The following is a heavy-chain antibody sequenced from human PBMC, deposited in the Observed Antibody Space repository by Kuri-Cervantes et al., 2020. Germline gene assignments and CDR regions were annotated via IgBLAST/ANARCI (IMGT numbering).Heavy chain of an antibody. D-gene: IGHD6-19*01. CDR2: IYYIGTTGST. Sequence: GSLRLSCTVSGGSISGFYWSWIRQPPGKGLEWIANIYYIGTTGSTNYNPSLKSRVTIPVDTSKNQFSLRLSSVSAADTAVYYCARSRGGYSSGWSIDNWGQGTLVTVSS. CDR3: ARSRGGYSSGWSIDN. CDR1: GGSISGFY. J-gene: IGHJ4*02. V-gene: IGHV4-59*01.